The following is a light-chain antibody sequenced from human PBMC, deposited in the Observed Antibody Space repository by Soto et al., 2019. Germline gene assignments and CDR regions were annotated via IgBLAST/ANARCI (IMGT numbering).Light chain of an antibody. Sequence: EIVLTQSPGTLSLSPGERATLSCRASQSVSSSSYLAWYQQKPGQAPRLLIYGASSRATGIPDRFSGSGSATDFTLTSSRLEPEDCGVYYCRQYGSSPSYTFGQGTKLVSK. CDR1: QSVSSSSY. V-gene: IGKV3-20*01. J-gene: IGKJ2*01. CDR2: GAS. CDR3: RQYGSSPSYT.